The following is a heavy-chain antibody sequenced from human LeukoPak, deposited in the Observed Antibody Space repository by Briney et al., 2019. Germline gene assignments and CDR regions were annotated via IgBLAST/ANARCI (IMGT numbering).Heavy chain of an antibody. CDR1: GFTFSSFA. J-gene: IGHJ4*02. CDR2: ISGSGGST. Sequence: PGGSLRLSCAASGFTFSSFAMSWVRQAPGKGLEWVSGISGSGGSTYYADSVRGRFTISRDNSKNTLYLQMNSLRAEDTAVYYCAKTWGDMVRGVISYWRQGTLVTVSS. D-gene: IGHD3-10*01. V-gene: IGHV3-23*01. CDR3: AKTWGDMVRGVISY.